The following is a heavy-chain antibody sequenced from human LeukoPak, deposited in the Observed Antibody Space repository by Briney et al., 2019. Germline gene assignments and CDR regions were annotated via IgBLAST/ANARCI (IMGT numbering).Heavy chain of an antibody. Sequence: GGSLRLSCAASGFTFSSYAMSWVRQAPGKGLEWVAIITHNGGTQYYADSVKGRFTISRDNSQSTLFLQMNSLRPEDTAVYYCARDAQSGAFSDFDYWGQGTLVTVSS. D-gene: IGHD1-26*01. CDR1: GFTFSSYA. V-gene: IGHV3-30-3*01. CDR2: ITHNGGTQ. CDR3: ARDAQSGAFSDFDY. J-gene: IGHJ4*02.